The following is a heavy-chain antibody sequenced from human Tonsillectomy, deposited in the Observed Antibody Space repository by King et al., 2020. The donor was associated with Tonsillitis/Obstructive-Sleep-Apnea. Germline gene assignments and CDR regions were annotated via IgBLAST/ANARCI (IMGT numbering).Heavy chain of an antibody. CDR2: IKSKTDGGTK. CDR3: TTLYCSSTSCFDYMDV. V-gene: IGHV3-15*01. CDR1: GFTFSNAW. D-gene: IGHD2-2*01. J-gene: IGHJ6*03. Sequence: QLVQSGGGLVKPGGSLRLSCTASGFTFSNAWMSWVRQAPGKGLEWVGRIKSKTDGGTKDFAEPVKGRFTISRDDSKNTLYLQMNSLKTEDTVVYYCTTLYCSSTSCFDYMDVWGKGTTVTVSS.